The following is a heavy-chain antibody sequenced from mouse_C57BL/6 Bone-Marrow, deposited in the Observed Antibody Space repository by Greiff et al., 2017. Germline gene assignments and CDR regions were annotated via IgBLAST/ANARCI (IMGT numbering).Heavy chain of an antibody. CDR2: INPGSGGT. CDR1: GYAFTNYL. Sequence: VQLQQSGAELVRPGTSVKVSCKASGYAFTNYLIEWVKQRPGQGLEWIGVINPGSGGTNYNEKFKGKATLTADKSSSTAYMQLSSLTSEDSAVYFCARLYDYDVGFAYWGQGTLVTVSA. V-gene: IGHV1-54*01. CDR3: ARLYDYDVGFAY. D-gene: IGHD2-4*01. J-gene: IGHJ3*01.